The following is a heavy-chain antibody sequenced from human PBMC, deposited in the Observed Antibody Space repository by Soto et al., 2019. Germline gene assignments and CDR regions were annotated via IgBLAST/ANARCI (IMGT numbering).Heavy chain of an antibody. CDR1: GGSISSGGYY. V-gene: IGHV4-31*03. D-gene: IGHD4-17*01. CDR3: AREATTVTPKERAFDI. CDR2: IYYSGST. J-gene: IGHJ3*02. Sequence: PSETLSLTCTVSGGSISSGGYYWSWIRQHPGKGLEWIGYIYYSGSTYYNPSLKSRVTISVDTSKNQFSLKLSSVTAADTAVYYCAREATTVTPKERAFDIWGQGTMVTVSS.